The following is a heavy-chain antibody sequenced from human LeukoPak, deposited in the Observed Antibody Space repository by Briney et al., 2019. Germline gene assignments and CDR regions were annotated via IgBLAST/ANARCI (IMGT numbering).Heavy chain of an antibody. CDR1: GFTVSSNY. J-gene: IGHJ4*02. Sequence: GGSLRLSCAASGFTVSSNYMIWVRQAPGKGLEWVSVIYSGGTTYYADSVKGRFTISRDNSKNTLYLQMNSLRAEDTAVYYCARDLYFETSGYYYSDYWGQGTLVTVSS. D-gene: IGHD3-22*01. CDR3: ARDLYFETSGYYYSDY. CDR2: IYSGGTT. V-gene: IGHV3-53*01.